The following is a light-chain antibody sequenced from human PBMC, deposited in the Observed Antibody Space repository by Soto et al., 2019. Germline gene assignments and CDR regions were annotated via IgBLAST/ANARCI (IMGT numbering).Light chain of an antibody. V-gene: IGLV1-40*01. CDR2: GNI. CDR1: GFNIGAGYD. J-gene: IGLJ1*01. Sequence: QSVLTQPPSVSGAPGQRVTISCTGTGFNIGAGYDVHWYQQFPGTAPKLLIYGNINRPSGVPDRFSGSKSGTSASLAITGLQAEDEADYYCQSYDRSLSYVFGTGTKVTVL. CDR3: QSYDRSLSYV.